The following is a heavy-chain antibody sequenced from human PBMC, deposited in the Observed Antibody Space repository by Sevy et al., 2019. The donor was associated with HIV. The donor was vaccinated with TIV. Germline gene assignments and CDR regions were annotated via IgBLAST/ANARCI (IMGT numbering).Heavy chain of an antibody. CDR1: GYTFTSYG. D-gene: IGHD6-19*01. J-gene: IGHJ4*02. CDR2: ISAYNGNT. V-gene: IGHV1-18*01. Sequence: ASVKVSCKASGYTFTSYGISWVRQAPGQGLEWMGWISAYNGNTNYAQKLQGRVTMTTDTSTSTAYMELRSLRSDDTAVYYCARDRGIAVAGTSDYWGQGTLVTVSS. CDR3: ARDRGIAVAGTSDY.